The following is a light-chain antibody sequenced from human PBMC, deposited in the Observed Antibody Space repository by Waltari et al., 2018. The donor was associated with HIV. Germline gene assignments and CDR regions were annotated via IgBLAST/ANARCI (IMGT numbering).Light chain of an antibody. V-gene: IGKV4-1*01. J-gene: IGKJ1*01. Sequence: DIVMTQSPTSLAVSLGERATINCQSNHNILYYSNNKNYLAWYQQKPGQPPNLLISWASTRESGVPDRFSGSGSGTDFTLTITSLQAEDVAVYYCQQYYNIPWTFGHGTKVEIK. CDR2: WAS. CDR1: HNILYYSNNKNY. CDR3: QQYYNIPWT.